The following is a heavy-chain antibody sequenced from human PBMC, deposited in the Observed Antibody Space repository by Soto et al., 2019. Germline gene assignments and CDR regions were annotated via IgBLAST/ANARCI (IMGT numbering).Heavy chain of an antibody. CDR3: ARVGSYYDTSGTSSFYYYYGMDV. Sequence: QVQLQESGPGLVKPSGTLSLTCTVSGGSLNNSNWWTWVRQPPGKGLEWIGEISDSLTTNCNPSLKRRVTLFTDKSNNQFSPSLSSVTAAYPAVYYCARVGSYYDTSGTSSFYYYYGMDVWGQGTTVTVSS. CDR2: ISDSLTT. V-gene: IGHV4-4*02. CDR1: GGSLNNSNW. D-gene: IGHD3-22*01. J-gene: IGHJ6*02.